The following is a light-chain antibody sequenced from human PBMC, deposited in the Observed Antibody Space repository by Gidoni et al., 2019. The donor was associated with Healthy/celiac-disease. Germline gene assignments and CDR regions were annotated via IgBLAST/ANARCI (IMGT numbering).Light chain of an antibody. J-gene: IGKJ3*01. CDR2: WAS. Sequence: SSQSVLYSSNNKNYLAWYQQKPGQPPKLLIYWASTRESGVPDRFSGSGSGTDFTLTISSLQAEDVAVYYCQQYYSTPHTFGPGTKVDIK. CDR3: QQYYSTPHT. V-gene: IGKV4-1*01. CDR1: QSVLYSSNNKNY.